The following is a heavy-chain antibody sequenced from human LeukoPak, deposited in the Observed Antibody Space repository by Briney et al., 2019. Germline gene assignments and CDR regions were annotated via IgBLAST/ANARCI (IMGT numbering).Heavy chain of an antibody. CDR2: MNPNSGNT. CDR3: AINSGSYFNWFDP. CDR1: GYTFISYD. D-gene: IGHD1-26*01. V-gene: IGHV1-8*01. J-gene: IGHJ5*02. Sequence: ASVKVSCKASGYTFISYDINWVRQATGQGLEWMGWMNPNSGNTGYAQKFQGRVTMTRNTSISTAYMELSSLRSEDTAVYYCAINSGSYFNWFDPWGQGTLVTVSS.